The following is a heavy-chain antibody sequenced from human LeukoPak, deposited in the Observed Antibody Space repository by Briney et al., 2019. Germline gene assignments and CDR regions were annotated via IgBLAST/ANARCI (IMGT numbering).Heavy chain of an antibody. D-gene: IGHD3-10*01. CDR3: ARESNYHGSGTGWFDP. Sequence: SETLSLTCTVSNYSISSGYYWGWIRQPAGKGLEWIGRIYTSGSTNYNPSLKSRVTISVDTSKNQLSLKLRSVTAADTAVYYCARESNYHGSGTGWFDPWGQGTLVTVSS. CDR2: IYTSGST. V-gene: IGHV4-61*02. CDR1: NYSISSGYY. J-gene: IGHJ5*02.